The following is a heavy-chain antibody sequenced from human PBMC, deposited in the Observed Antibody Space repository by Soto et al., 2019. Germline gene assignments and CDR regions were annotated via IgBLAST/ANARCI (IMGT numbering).Heavy chain of an antibody. CDR3: AKDSSYQLPTLVPDY. D-gene: IGHD2-2*01. J-gene: IGHJ4*02. CDR1: GFTFDDYA. Sequence: PGGSLRLSCAASGFTFDDYAMHWVRQAPGKGLEWVSLISWDGGSTYYADSVKGQFTISRDNSKNSLYLQMNSLRAEDTALYYCAKDSSYQLPTLVPDYWGQGTLVTVSS. CDR2: ISWDGGST. V-gene: IGHV3-43D*04.